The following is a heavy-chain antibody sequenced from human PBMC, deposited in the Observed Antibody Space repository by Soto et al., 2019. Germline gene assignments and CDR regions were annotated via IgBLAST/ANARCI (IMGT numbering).Heavy chain of an antibody. J-gene: IGHJ4*02. D-gene: IGHD5-12*01. CDR1: GFTFSSYT. V-gene: IGHV3-21*01. CDR2: IGSTGGHI. Sequence: VGSLRLSCAASGFTFSSYTMNWVRQAPGKGLECVSSIGSTGGHIYYADSVKGRFTISRDNARNSLYLQMNSLRADDTAVYFCAATYSFAAYWGQGSLVTVSS. CDR3: AATYSFAAY.